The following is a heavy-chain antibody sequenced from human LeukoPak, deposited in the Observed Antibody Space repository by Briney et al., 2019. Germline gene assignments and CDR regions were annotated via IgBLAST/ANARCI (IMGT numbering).Heavy chain of an antibody. CDR2: IIPIFGTA. D-gene: IGHD6-19*01. J-gene: IGHJ4*02. CDR3: ARGDLAGLIDY. V-gene: IGHV1-69*13. CDR1: GYTFTSYG. Sequence: SVKVSCKASGYTFTSYGISWVRQAPRQGLEWMGGIIPIFGTANYAQKFQGRVTITADESTSTAYMELSSLRSEDTAVYYCARGDLAGLIDYRGQGTLVTVSS.